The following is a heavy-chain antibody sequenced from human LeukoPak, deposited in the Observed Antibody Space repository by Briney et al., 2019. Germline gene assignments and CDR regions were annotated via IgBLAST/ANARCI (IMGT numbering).Heavy chain of an antibody. D-gene: IGHD3-9*01. Sequence: GGSLRLSCAASGFTFSSYAMSWVRQAPGKGLEWVSAISGSGGSTYYADSVKGRFTISRDNSKNTLYLQMNSLRAEDTAVYYCAKDPRNYDILTGYYDYWGQGTLVTVSS. V-gene: IGHV3-23*01. CDR1: GFTFSSYA. J-gene: IGHJ4*02. CDR2: ISGSGGST. CDR3: AKDPRNYDILTGYYDY.